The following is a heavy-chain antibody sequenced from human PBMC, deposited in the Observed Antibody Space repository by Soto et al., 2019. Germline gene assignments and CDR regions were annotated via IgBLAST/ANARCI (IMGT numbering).Heavy chain of an antibody. CDR3: AKDQVYNWNYALHFDY. J-gene: IGHJ4*02. CDR1: GFTFSSYA. Sequence: GGSLRLSCAASGFTFSSYAMSWVRQAPGKGLEWVSAISGSGGRTYYADSVKGRFTISRDNSKNTLYLQMNSLRAEDTAVYYCAKDQVYNWNYALHFDYWGQGTLVTVSS. CDR2: ISGSGGRT. V-gene: IGHV3-23*01. D-gene: IGHD1-7*01.